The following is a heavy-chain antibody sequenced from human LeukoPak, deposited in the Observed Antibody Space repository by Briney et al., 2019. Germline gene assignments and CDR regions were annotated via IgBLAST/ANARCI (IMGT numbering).Heavy chain of an antibody. J-gene: IGHJ4*02. D-gene: IGHD6-13*01. CDR2: IIPILGIA. CDR3: ARDRVTYSSSWYGPQGGTDY. CDR1: GGTFSSYA. Sequence: ASVKVSCKASGGTFSSYAISWVRQAPGQGLEWMGRIIPILGIANYAQKFQGRVTITADKSTSTAYMELSSLRSEDTAVYYCARDRVTYSSSWYGPQGGTDYWGQGTLVTVSS. V-gene: IGHV1-69*04.